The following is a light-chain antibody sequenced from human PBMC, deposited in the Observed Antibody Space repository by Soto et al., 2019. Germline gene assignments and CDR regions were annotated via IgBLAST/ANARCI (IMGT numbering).Light chain of an antibody. CDR3: QQVSGYPLS. V-gene: IGKV1-9*01. CDR2: AAF. J-gene: IGKJ4*01. CDR1: PGINSH. Sequence: DIQLTQSPSFLSASVGDRVTITCRASPGINSHLAWYQQEPGKAPKLLIYAAFFLQSGVPSRFSGSASGTEFTLTISSLQPEDFATYYCQQVSGYPLSLGGGTKVDIK.